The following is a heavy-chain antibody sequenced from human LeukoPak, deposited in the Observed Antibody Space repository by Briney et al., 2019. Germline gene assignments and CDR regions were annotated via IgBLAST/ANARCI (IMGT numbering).Heavy chain of an antibody. V-gene: IGHV1-2*02. CDR3: ARDEDTYYDFWSGYYQGRGAFDI. D-gene: IGHD3-3*01. J-gene: IGHJ3*02. CDR1: GYTFTSYG. Sequence: ASVKVSCKASGYTFTSYGISWVRQAPGQGLEWMGWINPNSGGTNYAQKFQGRVTMTRDTSISTAYMELSRLRSDDTAVYYCARDEDTYYDFWSGYYQGRGAFDIWGQGTMVTVSS. CDR2: INPNSGGT.